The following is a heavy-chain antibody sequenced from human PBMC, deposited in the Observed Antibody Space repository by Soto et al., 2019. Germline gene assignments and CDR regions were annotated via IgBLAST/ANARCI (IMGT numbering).Heavy chain of an antibody. J-gene: IGHJ3*02. V-gene: IGHV1-3*01. CDR3: ARPSLGSDAFDI. CDR1: GYTFTSYA. Sequence: GASVKVSCKASGYTFTSYAMHWVRQAPGQRLEWMGWINAGNGNTKYSQKFQGRVTITRDTSASTAYMELSSLRSEDTAVYYCARPSLGSDAFDIWGQGTMVTVSS. CDR2: INAGNGNT.